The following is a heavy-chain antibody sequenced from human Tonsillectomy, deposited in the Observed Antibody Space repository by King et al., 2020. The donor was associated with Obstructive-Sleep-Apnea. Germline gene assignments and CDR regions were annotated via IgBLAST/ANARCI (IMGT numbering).Heavy chain of an antibody. CDR3: ATIGYCSSTSCPTSGGYYYGMDV. V-gene: IGHV1-24*01. Sequence: QLVQSGAEVKKPGASVKVSCKVSGYTLTELSMHWVRQAPGKWLERMGGFDPVECETIYAHKFQGRVTMTEDTSTDTAYMELRILRSEDTAVYYCATIGYCSSTSCPTSGGYYYGMDVWGQGTTVTVSS. CDR2: FDPVECET. J-gene: IGHJ6*02. D-gene: IGHD2-2*01. CDR1: GYTLTELS.